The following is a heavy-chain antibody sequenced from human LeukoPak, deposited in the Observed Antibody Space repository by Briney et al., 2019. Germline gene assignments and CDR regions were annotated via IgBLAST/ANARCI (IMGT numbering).Heavy chain of an antibody. CDR1: GFTFSSYG. V-gene: IGHV3-33*01. CDR3: ARGLRGSGWYSVYFDY. CDR2: IWYDGSNK. J-gene: IGHJ4*02. Sequence: EGSLRLSCAASGFTFSSYGMHWVRQAPGKGLEWVAVIWYDGSNKYYADSVKGRFTISRDNSKNTLYLQMNSLRAEDTAVYYCARGLRGSGWYSVYFDYWGQGTLVTVSS. D-gene: IGHD6-19*01.